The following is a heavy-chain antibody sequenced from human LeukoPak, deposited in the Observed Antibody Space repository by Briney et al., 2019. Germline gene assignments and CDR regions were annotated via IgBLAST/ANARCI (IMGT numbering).Heavy chain of an antibody. V-gene: IGHV1-18*04. J-gene: IGHJ5*02. CDR3: ARDHLTTDIVVVPAAIGFDP. Sequence: ASVKVSCKASGYTFTSYGISWVRQAPGQGLEWMGWISAYNGNTNYAQKLQGGVTMTTDTSTSTAYMELRSLRSDDTAVYYCARDHLTTDIVVVPAAIGFDPWGQGTLVTVSS. CDR2: ISAYNGNT. D-gene: IGHD2-2*01. CDR1: GYTFTSYG.